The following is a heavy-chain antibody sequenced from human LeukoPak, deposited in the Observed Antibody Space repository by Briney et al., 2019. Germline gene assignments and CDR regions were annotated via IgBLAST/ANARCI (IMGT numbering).Heavy chain of an antibody. CDR3: AGAAY. CDR1: GFTFSSQW. V-gene: IGHV3-7*04. CDR2: INQDGSQK. J-gene: IGHJ4*02. Sequence: GGSLRLSCAGSGFTFSSQWMSWVRQAPGKGLEWVANINQDGSQKYYVDSVKGRFTISRDNAKNSLYLQMTGLRAEDTAVYYCAGAAYWGQGTLVTVSS.